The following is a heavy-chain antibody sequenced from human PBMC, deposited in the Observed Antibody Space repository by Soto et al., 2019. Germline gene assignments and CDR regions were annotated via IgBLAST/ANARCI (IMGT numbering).Heavy chain of an antibody. V-gene: IGHV3-23*01. CDR2: ISDNGFNT. CDR3: AKVDIAVDPDAPQYYNLDL. CDR1: GFIFRSYA. D-gene: IGHD2-2*03. J-gene: IGHJ6*01. Sequence: GGSLRLSCGASGFIFRSYAMNWVRQAPGKGLEWVSGISDNGFNTYYADSVKGRFTISRDNTKNSLYLQMNNLRGEGTALYYCAKVDIAVDPDAPQYYNLDLWGQGTMVTVSS.